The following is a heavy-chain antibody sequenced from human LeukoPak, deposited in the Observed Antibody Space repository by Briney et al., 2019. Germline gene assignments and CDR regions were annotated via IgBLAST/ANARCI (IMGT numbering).Heavy chain of an antibody. D-gene: IGHD3-10*01. CDR1: GFTFTTYW. V-gene: IGHV3-7*04. CDR2: IKQDGSEK. CDR3: ARDSDGVLDY. J-gene: IGHJ4*02. Sequence: QSGGSLRLSCAASGFTFTTYWMAWVRQAPGKGLEGVANIKQDGSEKYYVDSVKGRFTISRDNAENSLYLQINSLRAEDTAVYYCARDSDGVLDYWGQGTLVTVSS.